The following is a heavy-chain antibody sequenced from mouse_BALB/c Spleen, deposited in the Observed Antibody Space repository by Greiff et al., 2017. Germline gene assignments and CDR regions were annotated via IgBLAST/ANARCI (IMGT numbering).Heavy chain of an antibody. CDR1: GYTFTSYW. D-gene: IGHD2-1*01. V-gene: IGHV1S132*01. J-gene: IGHJ3*01. Sequence: VKLVESGAELVKPGASVKLSCKTSGYTFTSYWIQWVKQRPGQGLGWIGEIFPGTGTTYYNEKFKGKATLTIDTASSTAYMQLSSLTSEDSAVFFCASGDGNYEGFAYWGQGTLVTVSA. CDR2: IFPGTGTT. CDR3: ASGDGNYEGFAY.